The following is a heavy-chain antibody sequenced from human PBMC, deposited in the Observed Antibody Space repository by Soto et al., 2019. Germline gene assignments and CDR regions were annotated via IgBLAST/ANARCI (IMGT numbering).Heavy chain of an antibody. V-gene: IGHV4-4*02. CDR1: GGSFTSNNW. CDR2: IYRTGST. CDR3: ASRDPGTSVDY. D-gene: IGHD1-7*01. J-gene: IGHJ4*02. Sequence: SETLSLTCAVSGGSFTSNNWWTWVRQPPGQGLGWIGEIYRTGSTNYNPSPKSRVTISLDKSENQFSLKVTSLTAADTAVYYCASRDPGTSVDYWGQGTLVTVSS.